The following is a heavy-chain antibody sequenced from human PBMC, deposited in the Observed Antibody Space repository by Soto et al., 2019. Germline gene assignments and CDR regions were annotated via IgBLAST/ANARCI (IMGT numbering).Heavy chain of an antibody. CDR1: GFTFGDYA. J-gene: IGHJ6*02. D-gene: IGHD1-26*01. CDR2: IRSKAYGGTT. Sequence: GGSLRLSCTASGFTFGDYAMSWFRQAPGKGLEWVGFIRSKAYGGTTEYAASVKGRFTISRDDSKSIAYLQMNSLKTEDTAVYYCTRDRSWELPGGIHYYYGMDVWGQGTTVTVSS. CDR3: TRDRSWELPGGIHYYYGMDV. V-gene: IGHV3-49*03.